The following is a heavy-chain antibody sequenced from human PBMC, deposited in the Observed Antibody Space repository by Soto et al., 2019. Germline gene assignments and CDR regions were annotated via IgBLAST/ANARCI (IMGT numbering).Heavy chain of an antibody. J-gene: IGHJ6*02. CDR1: GGSFSGYY. V-gene: IGHV4-34*01. D-gene: IGHD2-15*01. CDR3: ARDRAARGYYYGMDV. Sequence: SETLSLTCAVYGGSFSGYYWSWIRQPPGKGLEWIGEINHSGSTNYNPSLKSRVTISVDTSKNQFSLKLSSVTAADTAVYYCARDRAARGYYYGMDVWGQGTTVTVSS. CDR2: INHSGST.